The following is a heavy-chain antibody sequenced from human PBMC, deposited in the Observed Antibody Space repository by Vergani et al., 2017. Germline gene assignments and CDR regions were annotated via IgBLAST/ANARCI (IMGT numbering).Heavy chain of an antibody. V-gene: IGHV2-26*01. CDR1: GFSLSNARLG. CDR3: ARILVPRTVAGFISWFDP. J-gene: IGHJ5*02. D-gene: IGHD6-19*01. Sequence: QVTLKESGPVLVKPTETLTLTCTVSGFSLSNARLGVSWLRQPPGKALEWLAHIFSNDEKSYSTSLKSRLTISKDTSKSQVVLTMTNMDPVDTATYYCARILVPRTVAGFISWFDPWGQGTLVTVSS. CDR2: IFSNDEK.